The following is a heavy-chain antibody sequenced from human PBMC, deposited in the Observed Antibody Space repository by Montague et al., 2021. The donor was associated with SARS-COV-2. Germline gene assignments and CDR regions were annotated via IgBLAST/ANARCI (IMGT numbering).Heavy chain of an antibody. J-gene: IGHJ5*02. CDR1: GGSIRSSRYY. Sequence: TLSLTCTVSGGSIRSSRYYWGWIRQLPGKGLEWIGYIYFSGTTYYNPSLKSRVTISLDTSKNQFSLKLSSVTAADTAVYYCVRDADEYLAAGLHDWFDLWGQGTLVTVSS. V-gene: IGHV4-31*03. D-gene: IGHD2-15*01. CDR2: IYFSGTT. CDR3: VRDADEYLAAGLHDWFDL.